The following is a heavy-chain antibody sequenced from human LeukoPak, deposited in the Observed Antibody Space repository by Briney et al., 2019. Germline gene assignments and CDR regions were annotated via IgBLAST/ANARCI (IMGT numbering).Heavy chain of an antibody. V-gene: IGHV3-74*01. CDR1: GFTFSSYW. Sequence: GGSLRLSCAASGFTFSSYWIHWVRQAPGKGLLWVSRITTDVSNTAYADSVKGRFTISRDNAKTSLYLQMNSLRAEDTAVYYCARDLSGVTGYTYGRGIDYWGQGTLVTVSS. J-gene: IGHJ4*02. CDR2: ITTDVSNT. CDR3: ARDLSGVTGYTYGRGIDY. D-gene: IGHD5-18*01.